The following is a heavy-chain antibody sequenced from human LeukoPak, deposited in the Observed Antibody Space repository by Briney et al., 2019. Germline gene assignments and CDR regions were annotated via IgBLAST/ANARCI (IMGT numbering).Heavy chain of an antibody. CDR3: ARARPPGYCSGGSCQEDNWFDP. V-gene: IGHV4-30-4*08. CDR1: GGSISSGDYY. D-gene: IGHD2-15*01. Sequence: SQTLSLTCTVSGGSISSGDYYWRWIRQPPGKGLEWIGYIYYSGSTYYNPSLKSRVTISVDTSKNQFSLKLSSVTAADTAVYYCARARPPGYCSGGSCQEDNWFDPWGQGTLVTVSS. J-gene: IGHJ5*02. CDR2: IYYSGST.